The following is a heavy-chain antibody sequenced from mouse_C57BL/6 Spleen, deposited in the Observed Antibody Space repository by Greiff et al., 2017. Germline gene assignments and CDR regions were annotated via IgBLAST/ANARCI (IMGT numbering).Heavy chain of an antibody. CDR2: IYPSASET. D-gene: IGHD3-3*01. Sequence: QVQLQQPGAELVRPGSSVKLSCKASGYTFPSYWMDWVKQRPGQGLAWIGTIYPSASETHYDQMFKDTATLTVDKSSSTAYMQLSSLPSEDSAVYYSARRAGTYFDYWGQGTTLTVSS. V-gene: IGHV1-61*01. CDR1: GYTFPSYW. CDR3: ARRAGTYFDY. J-gene: IGHJ2*01.